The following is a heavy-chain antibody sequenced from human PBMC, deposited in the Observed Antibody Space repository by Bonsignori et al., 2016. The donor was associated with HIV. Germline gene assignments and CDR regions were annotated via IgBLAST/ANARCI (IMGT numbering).Heavy chain of an antibody. Sequence: QVQLVQSGAEVKKPGSSVKVSCKASGGTSTSYTISWVRQTPGQGLEWMGGIIPIIGVTNYAQKFQGRVTISADKSTSTAYMDLNSLSSEDTAIYYCARRRDSSSWFNYLDVWGQ. CDR2: IIPIIGVT. CDR1: GGTSTSYT. D-gene: IGHD6-13*01. V-gene: IGHV1-69*10. CDR3: ARRRDSSSWFNYLDV. J-gene: IGHJ6*02.